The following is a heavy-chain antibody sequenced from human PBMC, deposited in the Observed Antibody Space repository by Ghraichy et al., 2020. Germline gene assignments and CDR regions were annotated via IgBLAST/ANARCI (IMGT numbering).Heavy chain of an antibody. Sequence: SCAASGFTFRNYWMHWVRQAPGKGLEWVSLINNDGSGTNYADSVKGRFTISRDNAKNTLYLQMNSLRAEDTAVYYCAKGGAGTEDDYWGRGTLVTVSS. V-gene: IGHV3-74*01. J-gene: IGHJ4*02. D-gene: IGHD6-13*01. CDR1: GFTFRNYW. CDR2: INNDGSGT. CDR3: AKGGAGTEDDY.